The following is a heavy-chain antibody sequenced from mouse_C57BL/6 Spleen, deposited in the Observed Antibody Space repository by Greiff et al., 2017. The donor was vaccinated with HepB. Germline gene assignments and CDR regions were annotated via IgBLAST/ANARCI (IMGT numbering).Heavy chain of an antibody. D-gene: IGHD2-3*01. V-gene: IGHV1-53*01. CDR2: INPSNGGT. CDR1: GYTFTSYW. Sequence: QVQLQQPGTELVKPGASVKLSCKASGYTFTSYWMHWVKQRPGQGLEWIGNINPSNGGTNYNEKFKSKATLTVDKSSSTAYMQLSSLTSEDSAVYYCEREGGYDGYYDWFAYWGQGTLVTVSA. CDR3: EREGGYDGYYDWFAY. J-gene: IGHJ3*01.